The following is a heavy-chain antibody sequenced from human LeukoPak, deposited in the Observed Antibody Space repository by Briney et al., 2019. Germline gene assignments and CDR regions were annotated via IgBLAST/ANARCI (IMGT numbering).Heavy chain of an antibody. CDR2: INLSSGGT. CDR3: ARSTMVRGVILVYYYGMDV. Sequence: ASVKVSCKASGYTFTGYYMHWVRQAPGQGLEWMGWINLSSGGTNYAQTVQGRVTMTRDTSISTAYMELSRLRSDDTAVYYCARSTMVRGVILVYYYGMDVWGQGTTVTVSS. D-gene: IGHD3-10*01. CDR1: GYTFTGYY. J-gene: IGHJ6*02. V-gene: IGHV1-2*02.